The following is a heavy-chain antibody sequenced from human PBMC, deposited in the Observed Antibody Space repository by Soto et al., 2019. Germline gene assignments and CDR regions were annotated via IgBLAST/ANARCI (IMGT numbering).Heavy chain of an antibody. CDR2: ISWNSGSI. Sequence: XLRLSGAASGFTFHDYAMHWVRQAPGKGLEWVSGISWNSGSIGYADSVKGRFTISRDNAKNSLYLQMNSLRAEDTALYYCAKAYGDGYYYYGMDVWGQGTKVTVYS. V-gene: IGHV3-9*01. CDR1: GFTFHDYA. D-gene: IGHD4-17*01. CDR3: AKAYGDGYYYYGMDV. J-gene: IGHJ6*02.